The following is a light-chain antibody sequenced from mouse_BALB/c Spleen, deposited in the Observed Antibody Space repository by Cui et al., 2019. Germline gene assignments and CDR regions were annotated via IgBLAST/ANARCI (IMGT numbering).Light chain of an antibody. V-gene: IGKV4-55*01. CDR3: QQWSSYPRT. CDR2: DTS. Sequence: QLVLTQSPAIMSASPGEKVTMTCSASSSVSYMYWYQQKPGSPPRLLIYDTSNLASGVPGRFSGSGSGTSYSLTISRMEAEDAATYYCQQWSSYPRTFGGGTKLEIK. J-gene: IGKJ1*01. CDR1: SSVSY.